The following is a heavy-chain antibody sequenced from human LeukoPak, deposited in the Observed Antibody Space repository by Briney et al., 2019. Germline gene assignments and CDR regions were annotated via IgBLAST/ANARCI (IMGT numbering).Heavy chain of an antibody. CDR2: INDVGSHI. CDR3: ARGAVSGYPFYFDY. J-gene: IGHJ4*02. CDR1: GFTFSNSA. D-gene: IGHD5-12*01. V-gene: IGHV3-21*01. Sequence: GGSLRLSCAASGFTFSNSAMNWVRQAPGKGLEWVSSINDVGSHIYYADSVRGRFTISRDNAKTSVYLQMNNLRPEDTAVYYCARGAVSGYPFYFDYWGQGTLVTVSS.